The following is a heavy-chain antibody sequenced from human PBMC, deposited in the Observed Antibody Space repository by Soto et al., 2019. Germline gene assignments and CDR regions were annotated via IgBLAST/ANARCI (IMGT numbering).Heavy chain of an antibody. D-gene: IGHD1-26*01. Sequence: GGPLRLSCGASDFSFTDYYMSWIRRAPGEGLEWVSYISSSSSYTNYADSVKGRFTISRDNAKNSLYLQMNSLRAEDTAVYYCPSWSNSGSYLSAFDIWGQGTMVPVSS. CDR1: DFSFTDYY. V-gene: IGHV3-11*06. CDR3: PSWSNSGSYLSAFDI. J-gene: IGHJ3*02. CDR2: ISSSSSYT.